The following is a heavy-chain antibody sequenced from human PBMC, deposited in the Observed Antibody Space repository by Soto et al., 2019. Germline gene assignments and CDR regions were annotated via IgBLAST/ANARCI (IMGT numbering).Heavy chain of an antibody. V-gene: IGHV1-18*04. CDR1: GYTFTSYG. CDR3: ARTQVDSSGYYAFDI. CDR2: ISAYNGNT. D-gene: IGHD3-22*01. Sequence: ASVKVSCKASGYTFTSYGISWVRQAPLQGLEWMGWISAYNGNTNYAQKLQGRVTMTTDTSTSTAYMELRSLRSDDTAVYYCARTQVDSSGYYAFDIWGQGTMVTVSS. J-gene: IGHJ3*02.